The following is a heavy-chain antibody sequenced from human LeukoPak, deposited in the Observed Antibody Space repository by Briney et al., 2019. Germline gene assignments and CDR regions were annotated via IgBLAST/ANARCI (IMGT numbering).Heavy chain of an antibody. CDR2: IYYSGST. J-gene: IGHJ3*02. Sequence: SETLSLTCTVSGGSISSGGYYWSWIRQHPGKGLEWIGYIYYSGSTNYNPSLKSRVTISVDTSKNQFSLKLSSVTAADTAVYYCARARPYCSSTSCYRDAFDIWGQGTMVTVSS. D-gene: IGHD2-2*01. CDR1: GGSISSGGYY. CDR3: ARARPYCSSTSCYRDAFDI. V-gene: IGHV4-61*08.